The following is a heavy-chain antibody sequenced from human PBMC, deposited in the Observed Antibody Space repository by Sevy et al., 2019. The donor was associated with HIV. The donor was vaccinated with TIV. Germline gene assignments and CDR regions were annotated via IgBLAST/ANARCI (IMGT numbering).Heavy chain of an antibody. CDR3: ARDSLYGGWYFDY. J-gene: IGHJ4*02. CDR2: ISSSGSTI. Sequence: GGSLRLSCAASGFTFSSYEMNWVRQAPGKGLEWVSYISSSGSTIYYAHSVKGRFTISRDNAKNSLYLQMNSLRAEDTAVYYCARDSLYGGWYFDYWGQGTLVTVSS. D-gene: IGHD4-17*01. V-gene: IGHV3-48*03. CDR1: GFTFSSYE.